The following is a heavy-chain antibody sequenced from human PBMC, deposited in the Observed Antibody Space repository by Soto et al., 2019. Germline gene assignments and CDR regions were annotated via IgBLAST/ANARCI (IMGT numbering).Heavy chain of an antibody. CDR2: ISYDGRNR. D-gene: IGHD6-19*01. CDR3: ARDERPYVAVAGTLDY. V-gene: IGHV3-30*04. J-gene: IGHJ4*02. CDR1: GINFRXCA. Sequence: SXRXSCAASGINFRXCALHLVLQPPGKGLEWVAVISYDGRNRWYADSVKGRFNISRDNSKNTLFLEMDSLILDETAVYYCARDERPYVAVAGTLDYWGQGTLVTVSS.